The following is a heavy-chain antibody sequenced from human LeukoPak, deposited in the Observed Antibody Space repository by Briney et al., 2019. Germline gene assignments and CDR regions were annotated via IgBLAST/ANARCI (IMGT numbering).Heavy chain of an antibody. CDR1: GFTFSSYA. D-gene: IGHD6-19*01. CDR2: ISGSGGST. J-gene: IGHJ4*02. Sequence: GGSLRLSGAASGFTFSSYAMSWVRQAPGKGLEWVSAISGSGGSTYYADSVKGRFTISRDNSKNTLYLQMNSLRAEDTAVYYCAKAGRGSGWYLGYWGQGTLVTVSS. CDR3: AKAGRGSGWYLGY. V-gene: IGHV3-23*01.